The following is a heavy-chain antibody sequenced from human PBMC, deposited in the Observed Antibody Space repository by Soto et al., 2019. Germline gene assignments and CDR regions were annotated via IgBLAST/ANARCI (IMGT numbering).Heavy chain of an antibody. V-gene: IGHV4-39*01. CDR3: ASLRVGATANY. J-gene: IGHJ4*02. CDR2: IYYSGST. D-gene: IGHD1-26*01. CDR1: GVSISSSSYY. Sequence: QLQLQESGPGLVKPSETLSLTCTVSGVSISSSSYYWGWIRQPPGKGLEWIGSIYYSGSTHYNPSLKSRVNISVDTSKNQFSLRLSSVTAADTAVYYCASLRVGATANYWGQGTLVNVSS.